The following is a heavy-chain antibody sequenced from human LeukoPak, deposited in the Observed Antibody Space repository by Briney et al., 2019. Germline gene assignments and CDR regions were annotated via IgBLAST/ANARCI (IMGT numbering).Heavy chain of an antibody. J-gene: IGHJ1*01. Sequence: PGGSLRLSCAAAGLTVSSNYMSWARQAPGKGLEWVPVMYRSDATYYADSVKGRFTMSRDISKNTVYLQMDSLRSEDTAVYYCARDLPDQGANWGQGTLVIVSS. CDR1: GLTVSSNY. D-gene: IGHD1-14*01. V-gene: IGHV3-53*01. CDR2: MYRSDAT. CDR3: ARDLPDQGAN.